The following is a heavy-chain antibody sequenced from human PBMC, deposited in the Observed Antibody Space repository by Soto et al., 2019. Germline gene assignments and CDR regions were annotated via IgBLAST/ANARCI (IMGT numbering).Heavy chain of an antibody. CDR1: GFTFSNYW. J-gene: IGHJ6*03. CDR3: ARGDCVGGPCYSLAGSFYYYMDV. Sequence: EVQLVESGGGLVQPGGSLRLPCAASGFTFSNYWMYWVRQAPGKGLVWVSRINSDGSVSSYADSVKGRLTISRDNVKNTLYLQMDSLRAEDTAVYYCARGDCVGGPCYSLAGSFYYYMDVWGKGTTVTVFS. V-gene: IGHV3-74*01. CDR2: INSDGSVS. D-gene: IGHD2-15*01.